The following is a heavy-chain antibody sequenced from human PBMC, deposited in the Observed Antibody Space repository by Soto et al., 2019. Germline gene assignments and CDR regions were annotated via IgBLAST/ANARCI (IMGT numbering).Heavy chain of an antibody. CDR2: MNDFGRT. V-gene: IGHV4-59*01. J-gene: IGHJ5*02. Sequence: QVQLQESGPGLVKSSETLSLTCTVSGASSSSYYWSWIRQPPGKGLEWIGYMNDFGRTIYNPSLKSRVTISLDTSKNQFSLKVPSVIAADTAVYYCARSFCRDAVRCNWFDPWGEGTLVTVSS. CDR3: ARSFCRDAVRCNWFDP. CDR1: GASSSSYY. D-gene: IGHD2-8*01.